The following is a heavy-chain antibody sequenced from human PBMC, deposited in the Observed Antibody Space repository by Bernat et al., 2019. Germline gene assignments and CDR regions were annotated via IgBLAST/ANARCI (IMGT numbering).Heavy chain of an antibody. V-gene: IGHV3-23*01. D-gene: IGHD2-2*01. CDR2: ISGSGGST. J-gene: IGHJ4*02. CDR3: AKGLGCSSTSCYAGQEY. CDR1: GFTFSSYA. Sequence: EVQLLESGGGLVQPGGSLRLSCAASGFTFSSYAMSWVRQAPGKGLVWVSAISGSGGSTYYADSVKGRFTISRDNSKNTLYLQMNSLRAEDTAVYYCAKGLGCSSTSCYAGQEYWGQGTLVTVSS.